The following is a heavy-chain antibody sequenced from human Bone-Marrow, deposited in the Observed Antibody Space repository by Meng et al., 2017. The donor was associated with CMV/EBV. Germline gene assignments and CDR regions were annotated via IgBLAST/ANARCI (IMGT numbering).Heavy chain of an antibody. CDR1: GYTFTGYY. V-gene: IGHV1-2*02. CDR3: ARDHDTLRWYWQRGYYYGMDV. D-gene: IGHD4-23*01. CDR2: INPNSGGT. Sequence: ASVKVSCKASGYTFTGYYMHWVRQAPGQGLEWMGWINPNSGGTNYAQKFQGRVTMTRDTSISTAYMELSRLRSDDTAVYYCARDHDTLRWYWQRGYYYGMDVWGQGTTVTVSS. J-gene: IGHJ6*02.